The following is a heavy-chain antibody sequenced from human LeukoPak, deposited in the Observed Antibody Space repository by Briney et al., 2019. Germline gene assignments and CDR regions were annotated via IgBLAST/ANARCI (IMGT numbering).Heavy chain of an antibody. CDR2: ISSSSSYI. J-gene: IGHJ4*02. CDR3: AKDPPRWFGELFFDY. CDR1: GFTFSSYS. Sequence: GGSLRLSCAASGFTFSSYSMNWVRQAPGKGLEWVSSISSSSSYIYYADSVKGRFTISRDNAKNSLYLQMNSLRAEDTAVYYCAKDPPRWFGELFFDYWGQGTLVTVSS. V-gene: IGHV3-21*04. D-gene: IGHD3-10*01.